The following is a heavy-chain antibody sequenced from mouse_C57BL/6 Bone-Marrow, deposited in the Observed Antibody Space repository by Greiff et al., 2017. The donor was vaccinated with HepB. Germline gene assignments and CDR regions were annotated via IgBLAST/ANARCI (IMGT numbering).Heavy chain of an antibody. CDR3: ANLRYWYFDV. J-gene: IGHJ1*03. CDR2: IYPRSGNT. CDR1: GYTFTSYG. V-gene: IGHV1-81*01. Sequence: QVQLKESGAELARPGASVKLSCKASGYTFTSYGISWVKQRTGQGLEWIGEIYPRSGNTYYNEKFKGKATLTADTSSSTAYMELRSLTSEDAAVYFCANLRYWYFDVWGTGTTVTVSS. D-gene: IGHD1-1*01.